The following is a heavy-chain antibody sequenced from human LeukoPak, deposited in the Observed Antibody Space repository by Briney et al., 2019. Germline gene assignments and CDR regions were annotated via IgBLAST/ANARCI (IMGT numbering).Heavy chain of an antibody. Sequence: GRSLRLSCAASGFTFSIYGMHWVSQAPGKGLEWVAVIWYDGSNKYYADSVKGRFTISRDNSKNTLYLQMNSLRAEDTAVYYCARDHRYCSSTSCYTGDYFDYWGQGTLVTVSS. D-gene: IGHD2-2*02. V-gene: IGHV3-33*01. CDR3: ARDHRYCSSTSCYTGDYFDY. CDR2: IWYDGSNK. J-gene: IGHJ4*02. CDR1: GFTFSIYG.